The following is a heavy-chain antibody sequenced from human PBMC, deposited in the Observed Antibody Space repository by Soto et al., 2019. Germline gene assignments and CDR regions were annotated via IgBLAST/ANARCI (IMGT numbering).Heavy chain of an antibody. D-gene: IGHD3-3*01. J-gene: IGHJ6*02. V-gene: IGHV6-1*01. CDR2: TYYRSKWYN. CDR3: ARDSKAVTIFGVVIYYGMDV. CDR1: GDSVSSNSAS. Sequence: SQTLSLTGAISGDSVSSNSASCNWIRQSPSRGLECMGRTYYRSKWYNDYAVSVKSRITINPDTSKNQFSLQLNSVTPEDTAVYSCARDSKAVTIFGVVIYYGMDVWGQGTTVTVSS.